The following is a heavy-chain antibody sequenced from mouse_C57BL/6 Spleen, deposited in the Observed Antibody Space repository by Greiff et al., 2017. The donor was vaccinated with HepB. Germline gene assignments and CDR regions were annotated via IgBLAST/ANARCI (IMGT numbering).Heavy chain of an antibody. D-gene: IGHD1-1*01. Sequence: QVQLQQPGAELVMPGASVKLSCKASGYTFTSYWMHWVKQRPGQGLEWIGEIDPSDSYTNYNQKFKGKSTLTVDKSSSTAYMQLSSLTSEYSAVYYSAYGSSYWYFDVWGTGTTVTVSS. J-gene: IGHJ1*03. V-gene: IGHV1-69*01. CDR1: GYTFTSYW. CDR2: IDPSDSYT. CDR3: AYGSSYWYFDV.